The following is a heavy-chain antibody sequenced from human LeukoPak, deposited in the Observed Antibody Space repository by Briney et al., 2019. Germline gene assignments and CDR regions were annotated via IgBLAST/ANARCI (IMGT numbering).Heavy chain of an antibody. CDR1: AFQFSTHS. D-gene: IGHD1-20*01. Sequence: PGGSLRLSCPASAFQFSTHSMHWVSQTPGNAPDWLAVIRHDMSSQFYQDSVVGRFTISRDNSRNTLYLQMNSLRIEDTGVYYCVKDPYNWNVFENWGLGTLVTVSS. J-gene: IGHJ4*02. CDR2: IRHDMSSQ. CDR3: VKDPYNWNVFEN. V-gene: IGHV3-30*02.